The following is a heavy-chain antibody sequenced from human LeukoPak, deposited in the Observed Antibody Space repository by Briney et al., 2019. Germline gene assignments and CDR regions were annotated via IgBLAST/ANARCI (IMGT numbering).Heavy chain of an antibody. V-gene: IGHV1-69*04. CDR2: IIPILGIT. J-gene: IGHJ6*02. Sequence: ASVKVSCKASGGSYRSYAFSWVRQVPGQGLEWMGRIIPILGITTYAQKFQGRVTVSADTSTDTVYMEVSSLTSDDTAVYYCARTSDFWSPSDYYYYGMDVWGQGTTVTVSS. CDR3: ARTSDFWSPSDYYYYGMDV. D-gene: IGHD3-3*01. CDR1: GGSYRSYA.